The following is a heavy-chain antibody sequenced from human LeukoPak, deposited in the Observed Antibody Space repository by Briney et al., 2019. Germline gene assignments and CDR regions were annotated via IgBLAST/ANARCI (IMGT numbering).Heavy chain of an antibody. V-gene: IGHV3-15*01. J-gene: IGHJ3*02. CDR2: IKSKADGGTT. D-gene: IGHD3-3*01. CDR1: GFTFSNAW. CDR3: TTGKSYDFWSGYPVRDAFDI. Sequence: GGSLRLSCAASGFTFSNAWMSWVRQAPGKGLEWVGRIKSKADGGTTDYAAPVNGRFTISRDDSKNTLYLQINSLKTEDTAVYYCTTGKSYDFWSGYPVRDAFDIWGQGTMVTVSS.